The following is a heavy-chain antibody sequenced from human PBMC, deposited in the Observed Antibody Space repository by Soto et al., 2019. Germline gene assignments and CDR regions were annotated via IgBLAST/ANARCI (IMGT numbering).Heavy chain of an antibody. Sequence: GGSLRLSCAASGFTFSSYAMHWVRQAPGKGLEWVAVISYDGSNKYYADSVKGRFTISRDNSKNTLYLQMNSLRAEDTAVYYCARVLDQLLWFGESHPYYYGMDVWGQGTTVTVSS. V-gene: IGHV3-30-3*01. CDR1: GFTFSSYA. CDR3: ARVLDQLLWFGESHPYYYGMDV. J-gene: IGHJ6*02. D-gene: IGHD3-10*01. CDR2: ISYDGSNK.